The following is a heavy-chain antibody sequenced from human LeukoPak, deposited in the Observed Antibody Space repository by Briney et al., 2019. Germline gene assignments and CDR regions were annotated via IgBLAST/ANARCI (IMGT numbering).Heavy chain of an antibody. CDR1: GFTFTSYY. CDR2: INPSGSYT. V-gene: IGHV1-46*01. Sequence: ASVKVSCKASGFTFTSYYMHWVRQAPGQGLEWMGIINPSGSYTSYAQKFQGRVTITADKSTSTAYMELSSLRSEDTAVYYCARGYYDSSGYYYYYYYMDVWGKGTTVTVSS. J-gene: IGHJ6*03. D-gene: IGHD3-22*01. CDR3: ARGYYDSSGYYYYYYYMDV.